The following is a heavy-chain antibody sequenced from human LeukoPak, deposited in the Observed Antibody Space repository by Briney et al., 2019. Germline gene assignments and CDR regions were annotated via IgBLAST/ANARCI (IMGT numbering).Heavy chain of an antibody. D-gene: IGHD4-23*01. J-gene: IGHJ6*03. CDR1: GYTFTGYY. CDR2: INPNSGGT. V-gene: IGHV1-2*02. CDR3: ARDRELRWTRPGYYYYMDV. Sequence: ASVTVSCKASGYTFTGYYMHWVRQAPGQGLEWMGWINPNSGGTNYAQKFQGRVTMTRDTSISTAYMELSRLRSDVTAVYYCARDRELRWTRPGYYYYMDVWGKGTTVTVSS.